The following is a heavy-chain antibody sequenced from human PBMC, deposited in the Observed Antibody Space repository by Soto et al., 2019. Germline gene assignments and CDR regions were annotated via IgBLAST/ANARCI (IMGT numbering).Heavy chain of an antibody. CDR2: MYNTGST. CDR3: ARGVPHDY. CDR1: GGSISRYH. Sequence: SETLSLTCTVSGGSISRYHWSWIRQPPGKGLEWIGYMYNTGSTVYNPSFKSRVTISVDTSKNQFSLKLSSVTAADTAVYYCARGVPHDYVGQGTLVTVSS. J-gene: IGHJ4*02. V-gene: IGHV4-59*01.